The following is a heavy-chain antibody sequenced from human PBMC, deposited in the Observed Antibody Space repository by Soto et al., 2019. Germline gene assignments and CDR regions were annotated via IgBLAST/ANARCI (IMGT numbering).Heavy chain of an antibody. D-gene: IGHD6-13*01. CDR3: VRRHVSATGIDWFDP. Sequence: ASVKVSCKASGYTFTSYGIHWVRQAPGQRLERMGWINAANGDTKYSPKFQGRVTITRDTSASTAYMELSSLRSEDTAVYYCVRRHVSATGIDWFDPWGQGTLVTVSS. J-gene: IGHJ5*02. V-gene: IGHV1-3*01. CDR1: GYTFTSYG. CDR2: INAANGDT.